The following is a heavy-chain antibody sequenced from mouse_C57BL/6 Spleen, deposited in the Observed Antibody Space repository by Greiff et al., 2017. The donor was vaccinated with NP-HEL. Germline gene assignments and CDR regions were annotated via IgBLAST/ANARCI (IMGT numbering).Heavy chain of an antibody. CDR2: IDPSDSET. CDR3: AIQIYDGYNGGFAY. Sequence: VQLQQSGAELVRPGSSVKLSCKASGYTFTSYWMHWVKQRPIQGLEWIGNIDPSDSETHYNQKFKDKATLTVDKSSSTAYMQLSSLTSEDSAVYDCAIQIYDGYNGGFAYWGQGTLVTVSA. D-gene: IGHD2-3*01. J-gene: IGHJ3*01. CDR1: GYTFTSYW. V-gene: IGHV1-52*01.